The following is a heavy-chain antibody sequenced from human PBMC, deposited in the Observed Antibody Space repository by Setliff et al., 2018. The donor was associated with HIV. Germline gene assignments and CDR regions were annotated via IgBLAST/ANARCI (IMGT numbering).Heavy chain of an antibody. CDR1: GGSISSANYY. V-gene: IGHV4-61*09. D-gene: IGHD3-22*01. CDR3: ARRNMYYYDSRRGSFDY. CDR2: IYFSGST. J-gene: IGHJ4*02. Sequence: TLSLTCPVSGGSISSANYYWSWIRQPAGKGLEWIGHIYFSGSTIYNPSLKSRVTISIDTSKNQFSLNLTSVTAADTAVYYCARRNMYYYDSRRGSFDYWGQGTLVTVSS.